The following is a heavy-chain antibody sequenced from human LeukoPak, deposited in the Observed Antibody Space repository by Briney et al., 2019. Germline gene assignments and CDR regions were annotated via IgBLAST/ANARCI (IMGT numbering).Heavy chain of an antibody. CDR3: ARAFSVVVPAAIYRFDP. V-gene: IGHV4-30-2*01. Sequence: TLSLTCTVSGGSISSGGYYWSWIRQPPGKGLEWIGYIYHSGSTYYNPSLKSRVTISVDRSKNHFSLKLTSVTAADTAVYYCARAFSVVVPAAIYRFDPWGQGTLVTVSS. CDR2: IYHSGST. J-gene: IGHJ5*02. CDR1: GGSISSGGYY. D-gene: IGHD2-2*01.